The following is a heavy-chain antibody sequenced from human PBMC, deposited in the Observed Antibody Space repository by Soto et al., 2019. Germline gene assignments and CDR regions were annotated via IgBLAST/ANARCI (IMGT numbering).Heavy chain of an antibody. CDR3: ALSSVAAAGFDY. Sequence: GESLKISCKGSGYRLTSYWIGWLRQIPGKGLEWMGIFYPGDSDTRYSPPFQVQVTISADKSISTAYLQWRSLKASDTAISYCALSSVAAAGFDYWGRGTAVTVPS. CDR1: GYRLTSYW. V-gene: IGHV5-51*01. D-gene: IGHD6-13*01. CDR2: FYPGDSDT. J-gene: IGHJ4*02.